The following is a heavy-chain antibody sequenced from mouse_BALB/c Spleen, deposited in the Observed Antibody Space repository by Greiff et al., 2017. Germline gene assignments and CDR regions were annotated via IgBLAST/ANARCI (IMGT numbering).Heavy chain of an antibody. CDR1: GFNIKDYY. Sequence: QVQLKESGAELVRPGALVKLSCKASGFNIKDYYMYWVKQRPGQGLEWIGGINPSNGGTNFNEKFKSKATLTVDKSSSTAYMQLSSLTSEDSAVYYCTRYLANWDAMDYWGQGTSVTVSS. CDR2: INPSNGGT. D-gene: IGHD4-1*01. CDR3: TRYLANWDAMDY. J-gene: IGHJ4*01. V-gene: IGHV1S81*02.